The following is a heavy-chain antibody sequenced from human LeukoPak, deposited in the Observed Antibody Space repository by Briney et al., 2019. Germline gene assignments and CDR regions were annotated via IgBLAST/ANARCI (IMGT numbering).Heavy chain of an antibody. V-gene: IGHV1-18*01. CDR2: ISAYNGNT. D-gene: IGHD6-13*01. J-gene: IGHJ6*02. CDR3: ARLGIAAAGSFYYYGMDV. Sequence: GASVKVSCKASGYTFTSYGISWVRQAPAQGLEWIGWISAYNGNTNYAQKLQGRVTMTTDTSTSTAYMELRSLRSDDTAVYYCARLGIAAAGSFYYYGMDVWGQGNTVTVSS. CDR1: GYTFTSYG.